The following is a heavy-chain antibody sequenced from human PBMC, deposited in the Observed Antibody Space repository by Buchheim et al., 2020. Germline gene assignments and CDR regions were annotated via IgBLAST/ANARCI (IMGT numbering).Heavy chain of an antibody. CDR3: ARDLRYSGYGPSSTNDYYYYGMDV. J-gene: IGHJ6*02. V-gene: IGHV4-39*07. Sequence: QRQLQESGPGLVKPSETLSLTCTVSGGSISNSDSYYWGWIRQPPGKGLEWIGSIYYGGSTYYNPSLKSRVTISVDTSKNQFSLKLSSVTAADTAVYYCARDLRYSGYGPSSTNDYYYYGMDVWGQGTT. CDR1: GGSISNSDSYY. CDR2: IYYGGST. D-gene: IGHD5-12*01.